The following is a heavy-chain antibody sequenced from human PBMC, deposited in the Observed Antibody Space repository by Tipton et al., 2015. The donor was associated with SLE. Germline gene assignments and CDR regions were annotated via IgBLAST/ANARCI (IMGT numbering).Heavy chain of an antibody. CDR1: ADSIRRSY. CDR3: ARDPNGGYGSFDY. D-gene: IGHD7-27*01. V-gene: IGHV4-59*12. J-gene: IGHJ4*02. CDR2: IYYTGDT. Sequence: TLSLTCSVSADSIRRSYWSWIRQPPGKGLEWIGYIYYTGDTNYNPSLKSRVTISADTSKNQISLMLSSVTAADTAVYYCARDPNGGYGSFDYWGLGALVTVSS.